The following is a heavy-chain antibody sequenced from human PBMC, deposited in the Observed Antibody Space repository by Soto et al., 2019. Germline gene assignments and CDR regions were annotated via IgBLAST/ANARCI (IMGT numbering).Heavy chain of an antibody. V-gene: IGHV2-5*02. CDR2: IYWDDDK. J-gene: IGHJ4*02. CDR1: GFSFSTSGVG. Sequence: SGPTLVNPTQTLTLTCTFSGFSFSTSGVGVGWIRQPPGKALEWLALIYWDDDKRYSPSLKSRLTITKDTSKNQVVLTMTNMDPVDTATYYCAHSTNDPNYDILTGPDYWGQGTLVTVSS. D-gene: IGHD3-9*01. CDR3: AHSTNDPNYDILTGPDY.